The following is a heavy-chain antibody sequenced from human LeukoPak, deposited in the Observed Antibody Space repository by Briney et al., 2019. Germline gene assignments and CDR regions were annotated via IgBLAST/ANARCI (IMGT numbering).Heavy chain of an antibody. J-gene: IGHJ6*02. Sequence: PSETLSLTCTVSGGSISSYYWSWIRQPLGKGLEWIGYIYYSGSTNYNPSLKSRVTISVDTSKNQFSLKLSSVTAADTAVYYCARAPPGNGMDVWGQGTTVTVSS. CDR3: ARAPPGNGMDV. V-gene: IGHV4-59*01. CDR1: GGSISSYY. CDR2: IYYSGST.